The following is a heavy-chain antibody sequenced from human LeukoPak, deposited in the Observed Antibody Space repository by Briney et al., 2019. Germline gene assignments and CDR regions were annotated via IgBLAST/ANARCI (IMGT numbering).Heavy chain of an antibody. CDR1: GGSISSGDYY. CDR2: IYYSGST. J-gene: IGHJ3*01. D-gene: IGHD3-3*01. Sequence: SETLSLTCTVSGGSISSGDYYWSWIRQPPGKGLEWIGYIYYSGSTYYNPSLKSRVTISVDTSKNQFSLKLSSVTAADTAVYYCAREYDFWSGSSVWGQGTMVTVSS. CDR3: AREYDFWSGSSV. V-gene: IGHV4-30-4*01.